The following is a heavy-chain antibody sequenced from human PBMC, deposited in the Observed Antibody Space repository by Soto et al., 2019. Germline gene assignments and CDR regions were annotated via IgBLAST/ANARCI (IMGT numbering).Heavy chain of an antibody. D-gene: IGHD5-18*01. CDR2: ISVVNGNT. V-gene: IGHV1-18*04. Sequence: QVVQSGEAVKDPGASMKVSCETSGYTFTRHGFSWVRQAHGQGLEWMGWISVVNGNTKFAQKFHDRVTLTTDASTATAHMELRNVRSDDTATYYCVRDTGPYNYHYDAFDLWGQGTVVSVSS. CDR1: GYTFTRHG. J-gene: IGHJ3*01. CDR3: VRDTGPYNYHYDAFDL.